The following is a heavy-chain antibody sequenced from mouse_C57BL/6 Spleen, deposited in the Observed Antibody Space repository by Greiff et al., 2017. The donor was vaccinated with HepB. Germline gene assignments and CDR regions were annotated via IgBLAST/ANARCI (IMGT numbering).Heavy chain of an antibody. V-gene: IGHV5-4*01. CDR3: ARSPRAMDY. CDR2: ISDGGSYT. Sequence: EVQLVESGGGLVKPGGSLKLSCAASGFTFSSYAMSWVRQTPDKRLEWVATISDGGSYTYYPDNVKGRFTISRDNAKNNLYLQMSHLKSEDTAMYYCARSPRAMDYWGQGTSVTVSS. D-gene: IGHD3-1*01. J-gene: IGHJ4*01. CDR1: GFTFSSYA.